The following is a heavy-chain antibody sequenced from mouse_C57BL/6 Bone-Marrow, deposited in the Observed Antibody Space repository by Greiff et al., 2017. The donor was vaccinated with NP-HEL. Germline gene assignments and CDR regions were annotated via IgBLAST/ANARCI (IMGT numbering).Heavy chain of an antibody. V-gene: IGHV14-3*01. Sequence: VQLQQSVAELVRPGASVKLSCTASGFNFKNSYMHWVKQRPEQGLEWIGRIDPANGNTKYAPKFQGKATITADTSSNTAYLQLSSLTSEDTAVYYCAVGSSGYRAWFAYWGQGTLVTVAA. D-gene: IGHD3-2*02. J-gene: IGHJ3*01. CDR3: AVGSSGYRAWFAY. CDR2: IDPANGNT. CDR1: GFNFKNSY.